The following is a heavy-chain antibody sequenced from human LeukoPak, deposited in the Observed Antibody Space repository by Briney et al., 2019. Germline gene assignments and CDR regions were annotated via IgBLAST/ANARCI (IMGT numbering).Heavy chain of an antibody. CDR3: ARNDYGGNYYFDY. V-gene: IGHV3-30*04. Sequence: GGSLRLSCAASGFTFSSYAMHWVRQAPGKGLEWVAVISYDGSNKYYADSVKGRFTISRDNSKNTLYLQMNSLRAEDTAVYYCARNDYGGNYYFDYWGQGTLVTVSS. CDR2: ISYDGSNK. J-gene: IGHJ4*02. CDR1: GFTFSSYA. D-gene: IGHD4-23*01.